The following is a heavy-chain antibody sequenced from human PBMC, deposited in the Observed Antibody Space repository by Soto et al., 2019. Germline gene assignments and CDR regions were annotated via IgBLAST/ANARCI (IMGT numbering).Heavy chain of an antibody. D-gene: IGHD1-1*01. CDR1: GYSFTSYG. Sequence: QVQLVQSGAEVKKPGASVKVSCNASGYSFTSYGFSWVRQAPGQGLEWMGWINGYNGNTNYAPKLQGRFTMTTDTSTSTAYMELGSLTSDDTAVYFCAASTATSSLWGQGTLVTVSS. CDR3: AASTATSSL. V-gene: IGHV1-18*01. CDR2: INGYNGNT. J-gene: IGHJ4*02.